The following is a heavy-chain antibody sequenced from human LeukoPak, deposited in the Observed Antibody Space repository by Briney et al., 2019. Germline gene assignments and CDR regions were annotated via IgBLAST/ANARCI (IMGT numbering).Heavy chain of an antibody. J-gene: IGHJ4*02. CDR2: ISISGGTT. V-gene: IGHV3-23*01. Sequence: SGGSLRLSCEVSGFTFSNSAMSWVHQAPGKGLEWVSGISISGGTTYYAASVKGRFTISRDNSKNTVYLQLNSLRAEDTAVYYCAKEEVPNDYWGQGTLVTVSS. CDR1: GFTFSNSA. D-gene: IGHD2-2*01. CDR3: AKEEVPNDY.